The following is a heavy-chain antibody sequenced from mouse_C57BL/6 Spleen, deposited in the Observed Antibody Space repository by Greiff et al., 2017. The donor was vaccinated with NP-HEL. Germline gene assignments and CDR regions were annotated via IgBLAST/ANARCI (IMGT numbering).Heavy chain of an antibody. V-gene: IGHV5-4*01. Sequence: EVQLVESGGGLVKPGGSLKLSCAASGFTFSSYAMSWVRQTPEKRLEWVATISDGGSYTYYPDNVKGRFTLSRDNAKNNLYLQLSNLKSEDTAMYYCARGDYSWYFDVWGTGTTVTVSS. D-gene: IGHD1-1*01. CDR3: ARGDYSWYFDV. CDR1: GFTFSSYA. CDR2: ISDGGSYT. J-gene: IGHJ1*03.